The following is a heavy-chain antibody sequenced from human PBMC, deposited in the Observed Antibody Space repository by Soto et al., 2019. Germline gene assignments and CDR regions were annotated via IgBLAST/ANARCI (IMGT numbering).Heavy chain of an antibody. V-gene: IGHV3-9*01. J-gene: IGHJ6*03. CDR2: ISWNSGSI. CDR3: AKSKNGYSSSEAYYYYYMDV. Sequence: GGSLRLSCAASGFTFDDYAMHWVRQAPGKGLEWVSGISWNSGSIGYADSVKGRFTISRDNAKNSLYLQMNSLRAEDTALYYCAKSKNGYSSSEAYYYYYMDVWGKGTTVTVSS. D-gene: IGHD6-6*01. CDR1: GFTFDDYA.